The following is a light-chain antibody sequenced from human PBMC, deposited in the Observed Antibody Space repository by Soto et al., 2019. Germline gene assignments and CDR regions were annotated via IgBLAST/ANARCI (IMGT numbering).Light chain of an antibody. CDR1: QSVSNN. Sequence: EIVLTQSPGTLSLSPGSRSTLPCMAIQSVSNNYLAWYQQKPGQAPRLLIYGASTRATGIPARFSGSGSGTEFTLTISSLQSQDFAVYYCQQYNNWPTNTFGQGTKVDIK. CDR3: QQYNNWPTNT. CDR2: GAS. V-gene: IGKV3-15*01. J-gene: IGKJ1*01.